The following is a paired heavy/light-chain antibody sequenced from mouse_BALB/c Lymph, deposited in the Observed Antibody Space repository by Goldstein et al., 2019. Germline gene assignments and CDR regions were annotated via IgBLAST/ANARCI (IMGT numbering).Heavy chain of an antibody. D-gene: IGHD1-2*01. CDR2: IDPYYGGT. J-gene: IGHJ2*01. CDR3: ARWSHYYGVDY. V-gene: IGHV1-39*01. Sequence: EVQLQQSGPELEKPGASVKISCKASGYSFTGYNMNWVKQSNGKSLEWIGNIDPYYGGTSYNQKFKGKATLTVDKSSSTAYMQLKSLTSEDSAVYYCARWSHYYGVDYWGQGTTLTVSS. CDR1: GYSFTGYN.
Light chain of an antibody. V-gene: IGKV11-125*01. Sequence: DVQMIQSPSSLSASLGDIVTMTCQASQGTSINLNWFQQKPGKAPKLLIYGASNLEDGVPSRFSGSRYGTDFTLTISSLEDEDMATYFCLQHSYLPWTFGGGTKLEIK. CDR1: QGTSIN. CDR3: LQHSYLPWT. CDR2: GAS. J-gene: IGKJ1*01.